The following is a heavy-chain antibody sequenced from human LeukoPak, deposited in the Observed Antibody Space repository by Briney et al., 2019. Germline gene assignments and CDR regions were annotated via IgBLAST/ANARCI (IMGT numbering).Heavy chain of an antibody. V-gene: IGHV3-73*01. D-gene: IGHD6-19*01. CDR2: IRSKANSYST. J-gene: IGHJ5*02. CDR1: GFTVSGSA. CDR3: ARPSAVPGHTDWFDP. Sequence: PGGSLRLSCAASGFTVSGSAMHWVRQASGKGLEWVGRIRSKANSYSTAYAAAGKGRFTISREDSKNTAYLHMNTLKIDDTALYYCARPSAVPGHTDWFDPWGQGTLVTVSS.